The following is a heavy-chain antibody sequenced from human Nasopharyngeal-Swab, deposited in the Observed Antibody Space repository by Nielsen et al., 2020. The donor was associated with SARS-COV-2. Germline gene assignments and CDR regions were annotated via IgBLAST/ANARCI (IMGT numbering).Heavy chain of an antibody. V-gene: IGHV3-21*01. CDR1: GFTFTDYV. CDR3: ARDPRWVPSGGYGVDV. J-gene: IGHJ6*02. CDR2: ISTTSDYI. Sequence: GESLKISCAASGFTFTDYVMNWVRQAPGKGLEWVSSISTTSDYIYYADSVKGRFTISRDNARNSLHLQMHSLRDEDTAVYYCARDPRWVPSGGYGVDVWGQGTTVTVSS. D-gene: IGHD1-26*01.